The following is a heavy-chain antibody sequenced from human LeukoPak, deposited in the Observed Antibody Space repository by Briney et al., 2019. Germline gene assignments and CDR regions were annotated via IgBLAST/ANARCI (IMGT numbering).Heavy chain of an antibody. CDR2: ISSSSSTI. CDR3: ARDWVVGAFDY. J-gene: IGHJ4*02. D-gene: IGHD1-26*01. Sequence: GGSLRLSCAASGFTFSSFTMNWVRQAPGKGLEWISYISSSSSTIYYADSVKGRFTVSRDNAKNSLYLQMNSLRAEDTAVYYCARDWVVGAFDYWGQGTLGTVSS. CDR1: GFTFSSFT. V-gene: IGHV3-48*04.